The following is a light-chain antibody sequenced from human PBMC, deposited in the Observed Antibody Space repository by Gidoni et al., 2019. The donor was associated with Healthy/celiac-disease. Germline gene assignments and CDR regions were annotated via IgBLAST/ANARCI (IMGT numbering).Light chain of an antibody. Sequence: EHGLTQSPGTQSLSPGDRATRSCRASQSVSSSYLAWYQQKPGQAPRLLIYGASSRATGIPDRFSGSGSGTDFTLTISRLEPEDFAVYYCQQDGSSPRTLFGQGTKVEIK. CDR1: QSVSSSY. V-gene: IGKV3-20*01. CDR3: QQDGSSPRTL. CDR2: GAS. J-gene: IGKJ2*01.